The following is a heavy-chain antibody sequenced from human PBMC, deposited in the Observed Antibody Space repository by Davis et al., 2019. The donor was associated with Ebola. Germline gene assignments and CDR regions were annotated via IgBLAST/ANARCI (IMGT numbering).Heavy chain of an antibody. CDR2: IYYSGST. V-gene: IGHV4-59*01. Sequence: MPSETLSLTCAVYGGSFSGYYWSWIRQPPGKGLEWIGYIYYSGSTNYNPSLKSRVTISVDTSKNQFSLKLSSVTAADTAVYYCARTKYYDILTGYRIGYYGMDVWGQGTTVTVSS. CDR1: GGSFSGYY. CDR3: ARTKYYDILTGYRIGYYGMDV. D-gene: IGHD3-9*01. J-gene: IGHJ6*02.